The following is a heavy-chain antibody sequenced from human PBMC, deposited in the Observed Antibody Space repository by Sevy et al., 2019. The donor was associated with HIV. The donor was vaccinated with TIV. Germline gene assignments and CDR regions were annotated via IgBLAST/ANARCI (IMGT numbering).Heavy chain of an antibody. D-gene: IGHD5-18*01. Sequence: ASLKVSCKASGYTFTGYYMHWVRQAPGQGLEWMGWINPNSGGTNYAQKFQGRVTMTRDTSISTAYMELSRLRSDDTAVYYCARVAVYSYGHTHYYGMDVWGQGTTVTVSS. CDR3: ARVAVYSYGHTHYYGMDV. J-gene: IGHJ6*02. V-gene: IGHV1-2*02. CDR1: GYTFTGYY. CDR2: INPNSGGT.